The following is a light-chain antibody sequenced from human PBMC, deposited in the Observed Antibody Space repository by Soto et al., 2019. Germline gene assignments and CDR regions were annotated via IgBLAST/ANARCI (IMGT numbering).Light chain of an antibody. Sequence: DIVMTQSPLSLPVTPGEPASISCRSSQSLLHRNGYNYLDWYLQKPGQSPQLLIYLGSTRASGVPDRFSGSGSGTDFTLKISRVEAEDVGVYYCMQALQTPLAFGGGTKVEI. V-gene: IGKV2-28*01. CDR1: QSLLHRNGYNY. J-gene: IGKJ4*01. CDR3: MQALQTPLA. CDR2: LGS.